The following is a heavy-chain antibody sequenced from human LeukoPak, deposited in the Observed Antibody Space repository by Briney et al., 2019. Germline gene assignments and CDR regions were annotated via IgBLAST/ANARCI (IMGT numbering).Heavy chain of an antibody. J-gene: IGHJ3*02. CDR3: ARAPGSSGYAFDI. V-gene: IGHV3-48*03. Sequence: PGWSLTLSCAASGFTFSSYEMNWVRQAPGKGLEGLSYISSSGSTIYYADSVKGRFTISRDNAKNSLYLQMNGLRAEDTAVYYCARAPGSSGYAFDIWGQGTVVTVSS. CDR2: ISSSGSTI. CDR1: GFTFSSYE. D-gene: IGHD6-13*01.